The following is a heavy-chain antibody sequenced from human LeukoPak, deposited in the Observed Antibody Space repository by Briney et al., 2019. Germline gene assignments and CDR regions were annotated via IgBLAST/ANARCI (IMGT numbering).Heavy chain of an antibody. Sequence: ASEKVSCKASGYTFTGYYMHWVRQAPGQGLEWMGWINPNSGGTNYAQKFQGRVTMTRDTSISTAYMELSRLRSDDTAVYYCASSHKGAAVEDYWGQGTLVTVSS. CDR2: INPNSGGT. V-gene: IGHV1-2*02. CDR1: GYTFTGYY. D-gene: IGHD6-13*01. J-gene: IGHJ4*02. CDR3: ASSHKGAAVEDY.